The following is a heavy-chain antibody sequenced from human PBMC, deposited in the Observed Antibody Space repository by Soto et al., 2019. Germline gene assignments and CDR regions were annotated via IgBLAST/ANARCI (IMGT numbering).Heavy chain of an antibody. CDR3: ARGDFYYDSSGYYGDFAY. Sequence: SVKVSCKASGGTLSSYAISWVRQAPGQGLEWMGGTIPIFGTANYAQKFQGRVTITADESTSTAYMEVSSLRSEDTAVYYCARGDFYYDSSGYYGDFAYWGQGTLVTVSS. J-gene: IGHJ4*02. CDR1: GGTLSSYA. CDR2: TIPIFGTA. D-gene: IGHD3-22*01. V-gene: IGHV1-69*13.